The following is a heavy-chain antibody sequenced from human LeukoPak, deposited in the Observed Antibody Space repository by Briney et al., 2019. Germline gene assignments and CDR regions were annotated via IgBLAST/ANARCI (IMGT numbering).Heavy chain of an antibody. CDR1: DYSISSGYY. Sequence: SETLSLTCAVSDYSISSGYYWGWIRQPPAKGLERIWSIYHSGSAYYSPSLKSRLTISVDTSKNQFSLKLSSVTAADTAMYYCARHMGPYYYDSSGVDYWGQGTLVTVSS. CDR3: ARHMGPYYYDSSGVDY. V-gene: IGHV4-38-2*01. D-gene: IGHD3-22*01. J-gene: IGHJ4*02. CDR2: IYHSGSA.